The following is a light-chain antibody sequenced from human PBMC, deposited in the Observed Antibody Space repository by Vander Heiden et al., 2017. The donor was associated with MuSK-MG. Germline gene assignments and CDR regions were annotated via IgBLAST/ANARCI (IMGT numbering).Light chain of an antibody. Sequence: DIVMTQSPDSLAVSLGERATINCKSSQSLLYGSNKMNCLAWYQQKPGQPPKLLIYWASNRDSGVPDRFSGSGSGTDFTLTISSLQAEDVAVYYCQQSHSFPFTFGPGTKVEI. CDR3: QQSHSFPFT. V-gene: IGKV4-1*01. CDR2: WAS. J-gene: IGKJ3*01. CDR1: QSLLYGSNKMNC.